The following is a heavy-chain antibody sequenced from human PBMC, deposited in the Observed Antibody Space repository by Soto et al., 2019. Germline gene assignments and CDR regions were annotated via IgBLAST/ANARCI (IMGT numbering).Heavy chain of an antibody. Sequence: GGSLRLSCAASGFTFSSYGMHWVRQAPGKGLEWVAVIWYDGSNKYYADSVKGRFTISRDNSKNTLYLQMNSLRAEDTAVYYCARDGGSYDLITYWGQGTLVPVSS. V-gene: IGHV3-33*01. CDR2: IWYDGSNK. D-gene: IGHD1-26*01. J-gene: IGHJ4*02. CDR3: ARDGGSYDLITY. CDR1: GFTFSSYG.